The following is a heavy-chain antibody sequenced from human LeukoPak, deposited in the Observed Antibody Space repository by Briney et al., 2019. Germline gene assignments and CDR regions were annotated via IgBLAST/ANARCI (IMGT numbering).Heavy chain of an antibody. CDR2: IIPIFGTA. J-gene: IGHJ5*02. Sequence: GSSVKVSCKASGGTFSSYAISWVRQAPGQGLEWVGRIIPIFGTANYAQKFQGRVTITTDESTSTAYMELSSLRSEDTAVYYCAGFYGSGSYYNGGYNWFDPWGQGTLVTVSS. V-gene: IGHV1-69*05. CDR3: AGFYGSGSYYNGGYNWFDP. D-gene: IGHD3-10*01. CDR1: GGTFSSYA.